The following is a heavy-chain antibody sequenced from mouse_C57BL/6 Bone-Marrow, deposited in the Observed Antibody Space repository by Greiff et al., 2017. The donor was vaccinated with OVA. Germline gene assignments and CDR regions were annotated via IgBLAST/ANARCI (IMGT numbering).Heavy chain of an antibody. CDR3: ARGYSCDFDY. D-gene: IGHD1-2*01. CDR1: GYTFTSYW. Sequence: QVQLQQPGAELVKPGASVKMSCKASGYTFTSYWITWVKQRPGQGLEWIGDIYPGSGSTNYNEKFKSKATLTVDTSSRTAYMQLSSLTSEDAAVYYCARGYSCDFDYWGQGTTLTVSS. J-gene: IGHJ2*01. CDR2: IYPGSGST. V-gene: IGHV1-55*01.